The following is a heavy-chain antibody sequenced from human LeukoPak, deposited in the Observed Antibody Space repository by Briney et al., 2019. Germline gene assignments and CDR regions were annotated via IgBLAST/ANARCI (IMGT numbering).Heavy chain of an antibody. CDR2: INHSGST. D-gene: IGHD4-17*01. V-gene: IGHV4-34*01. CDR3: ARRGLGTTPYFDY. Sequence: KPSETLSLTCAVYGGSFSGYYWSWIRQPPGKGLEWIGEINHSGSTNYNPSLKSRVTISVDTSKNQFSLKLSSVTAADTAVYYCARRGLGTTPYFDYWGQGTLVTVSS. J-gene: IGHJ4*02. CDR1: GGSFSGYY.